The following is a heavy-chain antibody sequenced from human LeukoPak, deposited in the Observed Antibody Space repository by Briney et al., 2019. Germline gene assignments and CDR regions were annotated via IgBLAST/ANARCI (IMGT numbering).Heavy chain of an antibody. CDR2: ISGSGGST. CDR1: GFTFSTYT. Sequence: PGGSLRLSCAASGFTFSTYTMSWVRQAPGKGLEWVSTISGSGGSTYYADSVKGRFSISRDNSKNTLYLQMNNLRAEDTAVYYCAKEGGDTWTNLYFHYWGQGTLVTVSS. J-gene: IGHJ4*02. CDR3: AKEGGDTWTNLYFHY. V-gene: IGHV3-23*01. D-gene: IGHD1-20*01.